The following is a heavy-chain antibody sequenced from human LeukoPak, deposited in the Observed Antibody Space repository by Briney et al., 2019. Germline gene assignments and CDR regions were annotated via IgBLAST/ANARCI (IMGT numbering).Heavy chain of an antibody. D-gene: IGHD6-13*01. J-gene: IGHJ4*02. Sequence: SETLSLTCAVYGGSFSGYYWSWIRQPPGKGPEWIGEINHSGSTNYNPSLKSRVTISVDTSKNQFSLKLSSVTAADTAAYYCARGNSFIAAAGRNFDYWGQGTLVTVSS. CDR1: GGSFSGYY. V-gene: IGHV4-34*01. CDR3: ARGNSFIAAAGRNFDY. CDR2: INHSGST.